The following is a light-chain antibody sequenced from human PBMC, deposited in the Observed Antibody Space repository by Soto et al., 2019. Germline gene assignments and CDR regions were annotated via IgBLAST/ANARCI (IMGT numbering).Light chain of an antibody. CDR2: GAS. V-gene: IGKV3-20*01. J-gene: IGKJ1*01. Sequence: EIVLTQSPGTLSLSPGERATLSCRASQSVGSNYLAWYQQKPGQPPRLLIYGASSRATGIPDRFSGSGSGTDFTLTISRLEPEEFAVYYCQQYGSSPWTFGQGTKVEIK. CDR1: QSVGSNY. CDR3: QQYGSSPWT.